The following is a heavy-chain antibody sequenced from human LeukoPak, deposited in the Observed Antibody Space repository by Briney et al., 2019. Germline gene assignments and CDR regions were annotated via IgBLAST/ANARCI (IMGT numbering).Heavy chain of an antibody. V-gene: IGHV5-51*01. CDR1: GYSFTSYW. CDR3: ARHPPGSSSWYSWFDP. J-gene: IGHJ5*02. CDR2: IYPGDSDT. Sequence: GESLKISRKGSGYSFTSYWIGWVRQMPGKGLEWMGIIYPGDSDTRYSPSFQGQVTISADKSISTAYLQWSSLKASDTAMYYCARHPPGSSSWYSWFDPWGQGTLVTVSS. D-gene: IGHD6-13*01.